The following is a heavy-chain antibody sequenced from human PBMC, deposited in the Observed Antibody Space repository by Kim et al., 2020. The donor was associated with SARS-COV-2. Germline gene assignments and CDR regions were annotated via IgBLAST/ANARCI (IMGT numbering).Heavy chain of an antibody. CDR2: ISSSSSTI. D-gene: IGHD6-19*01. V-gene: IGHV3-48*02. J-gene: IGHJ1*01. CDR3: AKVPCSSGTCDLSSSTEYFQH. Sequence: GGSLRLSCAASGFTFSTYAMNWVRQAPGKGPEWVSYISSSSSTIYYADSVKDRFTISRDNAKNSLYLQINSLRDEDTAVYYCAKVPCSSGTCDLSSSTEYFQHWGQGTLVTVSS. CDR1: GFTFSTYA.